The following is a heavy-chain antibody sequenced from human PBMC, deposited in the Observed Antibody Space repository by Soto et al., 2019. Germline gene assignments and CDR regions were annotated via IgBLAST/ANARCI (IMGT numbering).Heavy chain of an antibody. Sequence: GGSLRLSCAASGFTLSSYTMHWVRQAPGKGLEWVASISESRSSIYYADSVKGRVTISRDSAENSLFLQMTSLTAADTAVYYCARPSKQTRFCNWFDPWGQGTLVPVSS. V-gene: IGHV3-21*01. CDR2: ISESRSSI. CDR1: GFTLSSYT. CDR3: ARPSKQTRFCNWFDP. J-gene: IGHJ5*02.